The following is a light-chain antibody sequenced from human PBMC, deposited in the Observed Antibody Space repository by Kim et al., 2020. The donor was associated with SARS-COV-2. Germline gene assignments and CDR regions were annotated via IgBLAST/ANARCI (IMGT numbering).Light chain of an antibody. V-gene: IGLV3-19*01. J-gene: IGLJ7*01. CDR3: NSRDSSGNHAV. CDR2: GKN. Sequence: SSELTQDPAVSVALGQTVRITCQGDSLRSYYASWYQQKPGQAPVLVIYGKNNRPSGIPDRFSGSSSGNTASLTTPGAQAEDEADYYCNSRDSSGNHAVFG. CDR1: SLRSYY.